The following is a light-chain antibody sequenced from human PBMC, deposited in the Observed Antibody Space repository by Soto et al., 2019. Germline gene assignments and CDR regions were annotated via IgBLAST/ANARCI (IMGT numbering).Light chain of an antibody. CDR1: SSNIGSRT. CDR2: SNN. CDR3: CSYAGLYARV. J-gene: IGLJ1*01. V-gene: IGLV1-44*01. Sequence: QSVLTQPPSASGSPGQRVTISCSGSSSNIGSRTVTWYQQLPGTAPELLMFSNNQRPSGVPDRFSGSKSDNTASLTISGLPADDEADYYCCSYAGLYARVFGTGTKLTVL.